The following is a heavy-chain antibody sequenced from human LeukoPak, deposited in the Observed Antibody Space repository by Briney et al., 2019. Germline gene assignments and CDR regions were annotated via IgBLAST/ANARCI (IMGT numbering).Heavy chain of an antibody. CDR2: ISWNSGSI. CDR3: AKDRRYGSSWSNGGFDY. J-gene: IGHJ4*02. Sequence: PGRSLRLSCAASGFTFDDYAMHWVRQAPGKGLEWVSGISWNSGSIGYADSVKGRFTISRDNAKNSLYLQMNSLRAEDTALYYCAKDRRYGSSWSNGGFDYWGQGTLVTVSS. D-gene: IGHD6-13*01. V-gene: IGHV3-9*01. CDR1: GFTFDDYA.